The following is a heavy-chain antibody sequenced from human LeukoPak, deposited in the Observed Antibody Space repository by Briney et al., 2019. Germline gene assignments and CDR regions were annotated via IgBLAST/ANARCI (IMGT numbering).Heavy chain of an antibody. CDR1: GYTFTGYY. CDR3: ARVGQQLAPRYGMDV. V-gene: IGHV1-2*02. Sequence: ASVKVSCKASGYTFTGYYMHWVRQAPGQGLEWMGWINPNSGGTNYAQKFQGRVTMTRDTSISTAYMELSRLRSDDTAVYYCARVGQQLAPRYGMDVWGQGTTVTVSS. D-gene: IGHD6-13*01. CDR2: INPNSGGT. J-gene: IGHJ6*02.